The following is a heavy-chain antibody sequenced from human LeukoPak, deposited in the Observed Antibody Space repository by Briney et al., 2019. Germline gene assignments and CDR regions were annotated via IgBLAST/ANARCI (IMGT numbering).Heavy chain of an antibody. D-gene: IGHD1-26*01. CDR1: GYSISSGYY. CDR2: IYHSGST. Sequence: SETLSLTCTVSGYSISSGYYWGWIRQPPGKGLEWIGSIYHSGSTYYNPSLKSRVTISVDTSKNQFSLKLSSVTAADTAVYYCARGLSSGSLFDYWGQGTLVTVSS. J-gene: IGHJ4*02. V-gene: IGHV4-38-2*02. CDR3: ARGLSSGSLFDY.